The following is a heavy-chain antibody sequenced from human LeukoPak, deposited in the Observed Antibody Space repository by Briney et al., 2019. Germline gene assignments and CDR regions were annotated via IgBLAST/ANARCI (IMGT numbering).Heavy chain of an antibody. J-gene: IGHJ5*02. CDR3: AAVRDTHFWSGYNEENWFDP. D-gene: IGHD3-3*02. Sequence: SETLSLTCTVSGGSISSSSYYWGWIRQPPGKGLEWIGSIYYSGSTYYNPSLKSRVTISIDTSKNQFSLKLSSVAAADTAVYYCAAVRDTHFWSGYNEENWFDPWGQGTLVTVSS. V-gene: IGHV4-39*07. CDR2: IYYSGST. CDR1: GGSISSSSYY.